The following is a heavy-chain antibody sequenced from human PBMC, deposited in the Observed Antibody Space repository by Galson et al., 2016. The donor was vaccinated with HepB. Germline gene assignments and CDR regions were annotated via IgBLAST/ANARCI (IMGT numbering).Heavy chain of an antibody. CDR3: ARAGGGGWYYYGMDV. Sequence: LSLTCSVSGGSISGYYWSWIRQPPGKGLEWIGYIDDSGSTNYNPSVKSRVTISVDTSKNQFSLKLISLTAADTAVYYCARAGGGGWYYYGMDVWGQGTTVTVSS. CDR1: GGSISGYY. J-gene: IGHJ6*02. D-gene: IGHD3-16*01. CDR2: IDDSGST. V-gene: IGHV4-59*01.